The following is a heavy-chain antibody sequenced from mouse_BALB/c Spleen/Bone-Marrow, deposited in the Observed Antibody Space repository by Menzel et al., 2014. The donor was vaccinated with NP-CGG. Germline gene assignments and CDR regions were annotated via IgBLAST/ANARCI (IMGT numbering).Heavy chain of an antibody. CDR3: ARDYYYAMDY. J-gene: IGHJ4*01. CDR1: GYTFTNYW. Sequence: QVHVKQSGAERAKPGASVKMSCKASGYTFTNYWMYWVKQRPGQGLEWIGYIKVSTGYTEYDQKFKDKATLTADKSSSTAYMQLSSLTSEDSAVYYCARDYYYAMDYWGQGTSVTVSS. CDR2: IKVSTGYT. D-gene: IGHD2-4*01. V-gene: IGHV1-7*01.